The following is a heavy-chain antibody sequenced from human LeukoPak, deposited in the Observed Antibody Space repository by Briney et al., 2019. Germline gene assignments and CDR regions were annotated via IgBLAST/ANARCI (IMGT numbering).Heavy chain of an antibody. CDR2: INPSGGST. V-gene: IGHV1-46*01. J-gene: IGHJ4*02. CDR1: GYTFTSYY. D-gene: IGHD6-19*01. CDR3: ARDDIAVAGYDY. Sequence: ASVKVSCKASGYTFTSYYMHWVRQAPGQGLEWMGIINPSGGSTSYAQKFQGRVTMTRDTSTSTVYMELNSLRSEDTAVYYCARDDIAVAGYDYWGQGTLVTVSS.